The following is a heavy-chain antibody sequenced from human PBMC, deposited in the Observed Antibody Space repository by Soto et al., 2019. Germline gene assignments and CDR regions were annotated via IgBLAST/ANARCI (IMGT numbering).Heavy chain of an antibody. CDR3: ARDKRVGPATFRAY. CDR2: ISSSSGTI. J-gene: IGHJ4*02. V-gene: IGHV3-48*02. Sequence: PGGSLRLSCAAPGFNFSDYSMNWVRQAPGKGLEWVSYISSSSGTIYYRDSVRGRFTISRDNAKNSLYLQMNSLRDEDTAVYYCARDKRVGPATFRAYWGQGTLVTVSS. CDR1: GFNFSDYS. D-gene: IGHD2-15*01.